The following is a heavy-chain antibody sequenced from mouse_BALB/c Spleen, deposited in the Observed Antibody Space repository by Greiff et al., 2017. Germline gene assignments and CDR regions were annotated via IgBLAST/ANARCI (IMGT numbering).Heavy chain of an antibody. V-gene: IGHV14-1*02. Sequence: EVQLVESGAELVRPGALVKLSCKASGFNIKDYYMHWVKQRPEQGLEWIGWIDPENGNTIYDPKFQGKASITADTSSNTAYLQLSSLTSEDTAVYYCARSCNYVFAYWGQGTLVTVSA. CDR3: ARSCNYVFAY. CDR1: GFNIKDYY. J-gene: IGHJ3*01. CDR2: IDPENGNT. D-gene: IGHD2-1*01.